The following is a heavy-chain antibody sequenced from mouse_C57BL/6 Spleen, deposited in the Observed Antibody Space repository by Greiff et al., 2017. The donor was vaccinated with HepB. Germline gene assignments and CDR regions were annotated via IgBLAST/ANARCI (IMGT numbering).Heavy chain of an antibody. D-gene: IGHD3-2*02. Sequence: QVHVKQPGTELVKPGASVKLSCKASGYTFTSYWMHWVKQRPGQGLEWIGNINPSNGGTNYNEKFKSKATLTVDKSSSTAYMQLSSLTSEDSAVYYCARGSGAVYFDYWGQGTTLTVSS. V-gene: IGHV1-53*01. CDR1: GYTFTSYW. CDR2: INPSNGGT. CDR3: ARGSGAVYFDY. J-gene: IGHJ2*01.